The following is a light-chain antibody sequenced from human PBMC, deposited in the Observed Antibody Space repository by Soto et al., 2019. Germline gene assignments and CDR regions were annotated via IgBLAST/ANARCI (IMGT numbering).Light chain of an antibody. Sequence: QSALTQPASVSGSPGQSITISCTGTSSDVGGYNYVSWYRQHPGKAPKLMIYEVSNRPSGVSNRFSGSKSGNTASLTISGLQAEDEADYYCSSYTSSSTPGVFGGGTKVTVL. CDR1: SSDVGGYNY. CDR2: EVS. CDR3: SSYTSSSTPGV. V-gene: IGLV2-14*01. J-gene: IGLJ3*02.